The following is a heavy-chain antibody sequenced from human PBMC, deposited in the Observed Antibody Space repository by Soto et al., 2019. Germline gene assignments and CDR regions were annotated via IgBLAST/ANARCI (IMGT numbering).Heavy chain of an antibody. J-gene: IGHJ4*02. V-gene: IGHV3-15*07. CDR3: TADVPGGDYSIDY. CDR2: IKSKADGETT. D-gene: IGHD2-21*02. Sequence: EVQLVESGGDLVKTGGSLRLSCVASDFTFRNAWMNWVRQAPGKGQEWVGRIKSKADGETTDYAASVKGRFTISRDDSINMLYMQMNSLTAEDTSVYYCTADVPGGDYSIDYWGQGTLVTVSS. CDR1: DFTFRNAW.